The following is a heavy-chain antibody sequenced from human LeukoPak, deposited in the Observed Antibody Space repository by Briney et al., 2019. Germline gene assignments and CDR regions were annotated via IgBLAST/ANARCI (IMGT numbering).Heavy chain of an antibody. CDR1: GFTFSSYD. CDR2: IGTAGDT. D-gene: IGHD2-2*01. Sequence: PGGSLRLSCAASGFTFSSYDMHWVRQGTGKGLGWVSAIGTAGDTYYPDSVKGRFTISRENAKNSLYLQVNSLRAEDTAVYYCARGGYQLLSTANWFDPWGQGTLVTVSS. CDR3: ARGGYQLLSTANWFDP. J-gene: IGHJ5*02. V-gene: IGHV3-13*01.